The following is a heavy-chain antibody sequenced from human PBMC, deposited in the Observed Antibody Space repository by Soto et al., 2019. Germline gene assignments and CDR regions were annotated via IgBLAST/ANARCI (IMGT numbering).Heavy chain of an antibody. D-gene: IGHD6-13*01. J-gene: IGHJ4*02. CDR3: AKLYSSSPYGYFDY. Sequence: ASVKVSCKSSDYTFSSYGVSWVRQAPGQGLEWLGWISAYSGVTNFAQKFQGRVTLTTDTPTSTVYMEMRSLTSDDTAVYYCAKLYSSSPYGYFDYWGQGTLVTVSS. V-gene: IGHV1-18*01. CDR2: ISAYSGVT. CDR1: DYTFSSYG.